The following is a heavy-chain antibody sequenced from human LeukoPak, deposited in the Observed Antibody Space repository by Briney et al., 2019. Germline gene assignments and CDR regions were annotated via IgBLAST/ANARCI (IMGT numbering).Heavy chain of an antibody. J-gene: IGHJ4*02. Sequence: SVKVSCKASGGTFSSYAISWVRQAPGQGLEGMGRIIPIFGIANYAQKFQGRVTITADKSTSTAYMELSSLRSEDTAVYYCASDLSGPPNNFDWLFPLDYWGQGTLVTVSS. V-gene: IGHV1-69*04. CDR1: GGTFSSYA. CDR3: ASDLSGPPNNFDWLFPLDY. D-gene: IGHD3-9*01. CDR2: IIPIFGIA.